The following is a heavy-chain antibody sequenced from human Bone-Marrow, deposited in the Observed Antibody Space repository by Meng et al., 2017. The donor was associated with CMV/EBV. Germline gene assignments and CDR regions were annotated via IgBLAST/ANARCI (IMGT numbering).Heavy chain of an antibody. V-gene: IGHV3-7*01. CDR2: IKQDGSEK. CDR1: GFTFSSYW. D-gene: IGHD3-3*01. J-gene: IGHJ6*02. Sequence: GESLKISCAASGFTFSSYWMSWVRQAPGKGLEWVANIKQDGSEKYYVDSVKGRFTISRDNAKNSLYLQMNSLRAKDTAVYYCARVMVWSGYYSYYYYYYGMDVWGQGTTVTVSS. CDR3: ARVMVWSGYYSYYYYYYGMDV.